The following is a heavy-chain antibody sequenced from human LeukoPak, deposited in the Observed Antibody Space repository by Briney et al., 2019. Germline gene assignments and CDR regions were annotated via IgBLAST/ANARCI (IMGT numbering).Heavy chain of an antibody. CDR3: ARGGRYADSYRDAFDI. D-gene: IGHD4-17*01. Sequence: GGSLRLSCAASGLTFSIHWMNWVRQAPGKGLEWVSGINWNGGSTGYADSVKGRFTISRDNAKNSLYLQMNSLRAEDTALYYCARGGRYADSYRDAFDIWGQGTMVTVSS. CDR2: INWNGGST. V-gene: IGHV3-20*04. J-gene: IGHJ3*02. CDR1: GLTFSIHW.